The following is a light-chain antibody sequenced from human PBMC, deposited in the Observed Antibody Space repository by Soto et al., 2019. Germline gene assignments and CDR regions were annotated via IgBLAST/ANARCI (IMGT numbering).Light chain of an antibody. CDR1: QSISSW. CDR3: QQYNTYSA. J-gene: IGKJ5*01. V-gene: IGKV1-5*01. CDR2: DAS. Sequence: DIQMTQSPSTLSASVGDRVIITCRASQSISSWLAWYQQKPGKAPKLLIYDASTLESGVPSRFSGSGSGTEFTLTIDCLQPDDFATYYCQQYNTYSAFGQGTRLEIK.